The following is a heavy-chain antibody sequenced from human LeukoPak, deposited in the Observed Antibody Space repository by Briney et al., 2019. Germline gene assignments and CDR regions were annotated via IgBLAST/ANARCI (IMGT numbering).Heavy chain of an antibody. D-gene: IGHD3-22*01. V-gene: IGHV4-59*08. Sequence: ASESPSLTCTVSGGSISSYYWSWIRQPPGKGLEWLGFIYYSGSTNYNPSLKSRVTISVDTSKNQFSLKLSSVTAADTAVYYCARLTDSSGYYYVYYFDYWGQGTLVTVSS. CDR3: ARLTDSSGYYYVYYFDY. J-gene: IGHJ4*02. CDR2: IYYSGST. CDR1: GGSISSYY.